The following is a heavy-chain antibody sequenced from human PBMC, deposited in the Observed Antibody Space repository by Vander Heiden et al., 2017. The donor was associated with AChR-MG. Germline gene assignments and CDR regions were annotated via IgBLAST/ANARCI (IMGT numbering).Heavy chain of an antibody. D-gene: IGHD4-17*01. V-gene: IGHV3-7*01. Sequence: EVQLVESGGGLVQPGGSLRLSCAASGFTFSSHWMSWVRQAPGKGLEWVANIKQDGSEKYYVDSVKGRFTISRDNAKNSLYLQMNSLRAEDTAVYYCARGGLRDHYGMDVWGQGTTVTVSS. CDR2: IKQDGSEK. J-gene: IGHJ6*02. CDR1: GFTFSSHW. CDR3: ARGGLRDHYGMDV.